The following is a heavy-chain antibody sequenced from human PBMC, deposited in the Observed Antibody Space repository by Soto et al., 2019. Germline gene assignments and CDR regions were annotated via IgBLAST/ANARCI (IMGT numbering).Heavy chain of an antibody. J-gene: IGHJ6*03. CDR1: GFTFGSYG. CDR3: ARGQSLRLPTHHYYYYMAV. V-gene: IGHV3-33*01. CDR2: IWYDGSNK. Sequence: QVQLVESGGGVVQPGRSLRLSCAASGFTFGSYGMHWVRQAPGKGLEWVAVIWYDGSNKYYADSVKGRFTISRDNSKNTLYLKMNSLRGDDTAVYYCARGQSLRLPTHHYYYYMAVWGNGTTVTVSS.